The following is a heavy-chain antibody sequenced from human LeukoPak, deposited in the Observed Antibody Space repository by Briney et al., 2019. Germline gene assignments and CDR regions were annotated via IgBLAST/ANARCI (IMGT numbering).Heavy chain of an antibody. J-gene: IGHJ5*02. D-gene: IGHD3-22*01. Sequence: SETLSLTCTVSGGSVSSVSSYWSWVRQPAGKGLEWIGRIYTSGITDYNPSLKSRVTISLDTSKNQFSLKLSSVTAADTAVYYCASSSGYHHWGQGTLVTVSS. V-gene: IGHV4-61*10. CDR1: GGSVSSVSSY. CDR2: IYTSGIT. CDR3: ASSSGYHH.